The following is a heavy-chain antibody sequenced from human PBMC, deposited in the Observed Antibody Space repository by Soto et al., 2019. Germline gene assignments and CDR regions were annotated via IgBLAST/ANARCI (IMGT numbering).Heavy chain of an antibody. CDR3: ASSYGDYYYYYYYGMDV. J-gene: IGHJ6*02. CDR1: GFTFSSYG. V-gene: IGHV3-33*01. D-gene: IGHD4-17*01. Sequence: GGSLRLSYAASGFTFSSYGMHWVRQAPGKGLEWVAVIWYDGSNKYYADSVKGRFTISRDNSKNTLYLQMNSLRAEDTAVYYWASSYGDYYYYYYYGMDVWGQGTTVTVSS. CDR2: IWYDGSNK.